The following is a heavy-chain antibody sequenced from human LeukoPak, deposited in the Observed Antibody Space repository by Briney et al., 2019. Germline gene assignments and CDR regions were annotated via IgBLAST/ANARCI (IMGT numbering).Heavy chain of an antibody. CDR1: GYTFTGYY. CDR2: INPNSGGT. V-gene: IGHV1-2*02. CDR3: AREVYDSSGYYYYYYYMDV. Sequence: ASVKVSCKASGYTFTGYYMHWVRQAPGQGLEWMGWINPNSGGTNYAQKFQGRVTMTRDTSISTAYMELSRLRSDDTAVYYCAREVYDSSGYYYYYYYMDVRGKGTTVTISS. J-gene: IGHJ6*03. D-gene: IGHD3-22*01.